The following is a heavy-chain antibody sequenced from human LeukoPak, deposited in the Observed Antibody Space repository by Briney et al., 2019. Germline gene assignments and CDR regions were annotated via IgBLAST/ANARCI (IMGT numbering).Heavy chain of an antibody. CDR1: GYTFTGYY. CDR3: ARVTLAATPMAPVDH. V-gene: IGHV1-2*02. Sequence: ASVKVSCKASGYTFTGYYIHWVRQAPGQGLEWMGWINPNNGVTNYAQKFQGRVTMTRDTSISTSYMEMSRLRSDDTAVYYCARVTLAATPMAPVDHWGQGTLVTVSS. D-gene: IGHD5-18*01. CDR2: INPNNGVT. J-gene: IGHJ4*02.